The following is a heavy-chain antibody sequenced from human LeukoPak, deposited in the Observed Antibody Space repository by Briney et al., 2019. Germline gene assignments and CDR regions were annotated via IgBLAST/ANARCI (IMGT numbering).Heavy chain of an antibody. D-gene: IGHD3-10*01. V-gene: IGHV3-23*01. CDR1: GFTFIMYD. Sequence: GGSLRLSCAASGFTFIMYDMTWVRQAPGKGLEWVSLISGSGATTYYADSVKGRFTISRDNSKNTLYIQMNSLRAEDTAVYYCAKYIASGKSVFDYWGQGTLVTVSS. CDR2: ISGSGATT. J-gene: IGHJ4*02. CDR3: AKYIASGKSVFDY.